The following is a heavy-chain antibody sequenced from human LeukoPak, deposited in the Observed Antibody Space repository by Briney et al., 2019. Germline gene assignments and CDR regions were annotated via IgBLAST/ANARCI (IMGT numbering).Heavy chain of an antibody. Sequence: ASVKVSCKASGYIFTSYGISWVRQAPGQGLEWMGWISAYNGDTNYAQKFQGRVTVTTDTSTTTAYMELRSLRSDDSAVYYCARRSGYDRRMGTLDFWGQGTLATVSS. D-gene: IGHD5-12*01. CDR3: ARRSGYDRRMGTLDF. J-gene: IGHJ4*02. CDR1: GYIFTSYG. CDR2: ISAYNGDT. V-gene: IGHV1-18*01.